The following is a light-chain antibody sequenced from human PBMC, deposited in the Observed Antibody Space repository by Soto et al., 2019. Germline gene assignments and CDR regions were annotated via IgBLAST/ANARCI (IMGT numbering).Light chain of an antibody. CDR1: SSDVGGYNY. Sequence: QSVLTQPASVSGSPGQSITISCTGTSSDVGGYNYVSWYQQHPGKAPKLVNYDVSNRPSGISNRFSGSKSGNTASLIISGLQAEDEADYYCNSYTSSSAFVFGTGTKLTVL. V-gene: IGLV2-14*03. CDR3: NSYTSSSAFV. CDR2: DVS. J-gene: IGLJ1*01.